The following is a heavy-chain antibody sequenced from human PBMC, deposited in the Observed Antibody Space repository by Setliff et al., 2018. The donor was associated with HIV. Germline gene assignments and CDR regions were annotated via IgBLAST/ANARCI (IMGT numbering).Heavy chain of an antibody. Sequence: KTSETLSLTCTVSGGSIKSSSDYWGWIRQPPGKGLEWIGTTYYSGSTYYNPSLKSRVTISVDTSKNQFSLKLSSVTAADTAVYYCASEKKAWSVSDSFYEYWGQGVPVTVSS. V-gene: IGHV4-39*07. J-gene: IGHJ4*02. D-gene: IGHD3-3*01. CDR1: GGSIKSSSDY. CDR2: TYYSGST. CDR3: ASEKKAWSVSDSFYEY.